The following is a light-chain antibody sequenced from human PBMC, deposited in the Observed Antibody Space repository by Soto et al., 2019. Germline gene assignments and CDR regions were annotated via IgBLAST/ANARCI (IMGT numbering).Light chain of an antibody. V-gene: IGKV1-12*01. CDR2: AAS. CDR3: QQANSFPPWT. Sequence: DIQMTQSPSSVSASIGDRVTITCRASQVISNWLAWYQQRPGKAPKLLVYAASSLQSGVPSRFSGSESGTDYTHTISGQQPEDFSTYYCQQANSFPPWTFGQGTKVEIK. CDR1: QVISNW. J-gene: IGKJ1*01.